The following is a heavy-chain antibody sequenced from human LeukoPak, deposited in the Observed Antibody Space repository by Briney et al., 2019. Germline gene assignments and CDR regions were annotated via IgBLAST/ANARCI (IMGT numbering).Heavy chain of an antibody. Sequence: PSETLSLTCTVSGGSISSYYWSWIRQPPGKGLEWIGYIYYSGSTNYNPSLKSRVTISVDTSKNQFSLKLSSVTAADTAVYYCARVDQLHSIDYWGQGTLVTVSS. CDR3: ARVDQLHSIDY. V-gene: IGHV4-59*01. D-gene: IGHD5-24*01. CDR2: IYYSGST. CDR1: GGSISSYY. J-gene: IGHJ4*02.